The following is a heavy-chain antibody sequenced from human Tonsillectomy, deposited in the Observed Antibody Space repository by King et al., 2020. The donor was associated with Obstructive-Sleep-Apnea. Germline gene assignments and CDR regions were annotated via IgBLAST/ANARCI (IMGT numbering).Heavy chain of an antibody. J-gene: IGHJ4*02. CDR2: ISSSSRYI. CDR1: GFTFSSYS. V-gene: IGHV3-21*01. D-gene: IGHD3-22*01. CDR3: ARDEDSGYSPLFDY. Sequence: VQLVQSGGGLVKPGGSLRLSCVASGFTFSSYSMNWVRQAPGKGLEWVSSISSSSRYIYYADSVKGRFTISRDNAKNSLYLQMNSLRAEDTAVYYCARDEDSGYSPLFDYWGQGTLVTVSS.